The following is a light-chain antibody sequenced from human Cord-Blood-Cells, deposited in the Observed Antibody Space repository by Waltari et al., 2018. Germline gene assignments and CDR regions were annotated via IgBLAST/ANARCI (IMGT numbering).Light chain of an antibody. Sequence: DIQMTQSPSSLSASVGDRVTITCQESQDISNYLNWYQQKPGKAPKLLIYDASNLATGVPSMFSGSGSGTDFTFTISSLQPEDSATYYCQQYDNLYTFGQGTKLEIK. CDR1: QDISNY. CDR2: DAS. J-gene: IGKJ2*01. V-gene: IGKV1-33*01. CDR3: QQYDNLYT.